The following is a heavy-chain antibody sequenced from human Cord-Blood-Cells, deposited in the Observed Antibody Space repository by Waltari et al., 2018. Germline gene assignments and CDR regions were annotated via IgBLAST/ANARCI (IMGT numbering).Heavy chain of an antibody. CDR3: ATGRHSSSWYWFDP. D-gene: IGHD6-13*01. CDR2: IYYSGST. V-gene: IGHV4-31*03. Sequence: QVQLQESGPGLVKPSQTLSLTCTVSGGSISSGGYYWSWIRQHPGKGLEWIGYIYYSGSTYYNPSIKSRVTISVDTSKNQFSLKLSSVTAADTAVYYCATGRHSSSWYWFDPWGQGTLVTVSS. CDR1: GGSISSGGYY. J-gene: IGHJ5*02.